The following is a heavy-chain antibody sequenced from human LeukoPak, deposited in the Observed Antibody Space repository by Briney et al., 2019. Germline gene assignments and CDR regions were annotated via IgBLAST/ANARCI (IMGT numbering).Heavy chain of an antibody. V-gene: IGHV3-48*02. J-gene: IGHJ3*02. Sequence: PGGSLRLSYAPSGFTFRSYRMNWVRPAPGKGLEWVSYVSSISSNICDTDSVKGSFTIPRDRAKNSLYLQLNSLRDEDTAVYYCARAATYYYDSSGYYPYAFDIWGQGTMVTVSS. CDR3: ARAATYYYDSSGYYPYAFDI. D-gene: IGHD3-22*01. CDR1: GFTFRSYR. CDR2: VSSISSNI.